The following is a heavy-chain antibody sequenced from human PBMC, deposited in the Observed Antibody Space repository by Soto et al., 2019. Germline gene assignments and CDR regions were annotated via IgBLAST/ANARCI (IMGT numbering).Heavy chain of an antibody. D-gene: IGHD6-6*01. CDR2: IIPIFGTA. J-gene: IGHJ6*02. CDR1: GGTFSSYA. Sequence: SVKVSCKASGGTFSSYAISWVRQAPGQGLEWMGGIIPIFGTANYAQKFQGRVTITADESTSTAYMELSSLRSEDTAVYYCARGDSYSSSSNYYYGMDVWGQGTTVTVSS. CDR3: ARGDSYSSSSNYYYGMDV. V-gene: IGHV1-69*13.